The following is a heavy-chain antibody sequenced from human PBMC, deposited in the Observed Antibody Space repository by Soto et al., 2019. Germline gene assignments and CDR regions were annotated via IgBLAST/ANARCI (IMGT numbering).Heavy chain of an antibody. J-gene: IGHJ4*02. Sequence: GGSLRLSCAATGFTFSTYWMHWVRQGPGKGLVWVSYISSSSSTIYYADYVKGRFTISRDNAKNSLYLQMNSLRAEDTAVYYCARDYSSYGPFDYWGQGTLVTVSS. CDR2: ISSSSSTI. CDR3: ARDYSSYGPFDY. D-gene: IGHD5-18*01. V-gene: IGHV3-48*01. CDR1: GFTFSTYW.